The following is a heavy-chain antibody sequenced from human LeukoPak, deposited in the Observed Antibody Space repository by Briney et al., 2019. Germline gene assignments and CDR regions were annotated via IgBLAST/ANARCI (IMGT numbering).Heavy chain of an antibody. V-gene: IGHV4-31*03. CDR1: GGSISSGGYY. CDR3: ARDHMVRQPL. D-gene: IGHD3-10*01. Sequence: PSETLSLTCTVSGGSISSGGYYWSWIRQHLGKGLEWIGYIYYSGSTYYNPSLKSRVTISVDTSKNQFSLKLSSVTAADTAVYYCARDHMVRQPLWGQGTLVTVSS. J-gene: IGHJ4*02. CDR2: IYYSGST.